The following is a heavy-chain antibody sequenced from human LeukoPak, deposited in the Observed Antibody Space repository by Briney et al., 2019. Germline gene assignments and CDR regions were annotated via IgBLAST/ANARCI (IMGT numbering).Heavy chain of an antibody. CDR1: GGTFSNYA. CDR3: ARDCRNYYNSSGYFNY. D-gene: IGHD3-22*01. CDR2: IIPILGVS. V-gene: IGHV1-69*04. Sequence: ASVKVSCKASGGTFSNYAINWVRQAPGQGLEWMGRIIPILGVSNYAQKFQGRVTITADKSTSTAYMELSSLRSEDTAVYYCARDCRNYYNSSGYFNYWGQGTLVTVSS. J-gene: IGHJ4*02.